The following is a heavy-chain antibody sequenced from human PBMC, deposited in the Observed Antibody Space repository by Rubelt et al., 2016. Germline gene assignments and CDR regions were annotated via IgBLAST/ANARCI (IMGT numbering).Heavy chain of an antibody. CDR2: ISGDIDTI. CDR1: GFTFSSYS. Sequence: EVQLVESGGGLVQPGGSLRLSCEASGFTFSSYSMDWVRQVPGKGLEWVSYISGDIDTIYYADSVRGRFTISRDNAKNSLYLQMNSLRAEDTAVYYCARGYYSNSFDYWGQGTLVTVSS. V-gene: IGHV3-48*04. CDR3: ARGYYSNSFDY. D-gene: IGHD4-11*01. J-gene: IGHJ4*02.